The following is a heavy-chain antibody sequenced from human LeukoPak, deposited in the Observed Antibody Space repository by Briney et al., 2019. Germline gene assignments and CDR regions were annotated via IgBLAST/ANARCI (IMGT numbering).Heavy chain of an antibody. D-gene: IGHD3-22*01. J-gene: IGHJ4*02. CDR3: AKDRYYDSSGYYYVFDY. V-gene: IGHV3-30*18. Sequence: GGSLRLSCAASGFTFSSYGMHWVRQAPGKGLEWVAVIPYDGSNKYYANSVKGRFTISRDNSKNTLYLQMNSLRAEDTAVYYCAKDRYYDSSGYYYVFDYWGQGTLVTVSS. CDR2: IPYDGSNK. CDR1: GFTFSSYG.